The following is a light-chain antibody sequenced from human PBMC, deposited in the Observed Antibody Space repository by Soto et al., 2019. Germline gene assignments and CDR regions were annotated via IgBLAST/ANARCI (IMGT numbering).Light chain of an antibody. CDR3: QHYNSYSEA. V-gene: IGKV1-17*03. CDR2: KAS. Sequence: DIQMTQSPSAMSASVGDRVTITCRASQGISNYLAWFQQKPGKAPKLLIYKASTLKSGVPSRFSGSGSGTEFTLTTSSLQPDDFATYYCQHYNSYSEAFGQGTKVDIK. CDR1: QGISNY. J-gene: IGKJ1*01.